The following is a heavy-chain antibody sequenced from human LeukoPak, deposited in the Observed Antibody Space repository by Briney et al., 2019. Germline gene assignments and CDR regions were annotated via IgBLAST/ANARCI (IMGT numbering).Heavy chain of an antibody. D-gene: IGHD5-18*01. Sequence: PGGSLRLSCAASGFTFSSYAMSWVRQAPAKGLEWVSAISGSGGSTYYADSVKGRFTISRDNSKNTLYLQMNSLRAEDTAVYYCAKDRRIQLWTGNDAFDIWGQGTMVTVSS. V-gene: IGHV3-23*01. CDR1: GFTFSSYA. CDR2: ISGSGGST. J-gene: IGHJ3*02. CDR3: AKDRRIQLWTGNDAFDI.